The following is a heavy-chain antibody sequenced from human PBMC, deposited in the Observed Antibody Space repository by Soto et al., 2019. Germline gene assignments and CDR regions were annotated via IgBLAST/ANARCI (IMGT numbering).Heavy chain of an antibody. J-gene: IGHJ4*02. CDR3: ARGRYGDY. Sequence: QVHLVQSGAEVKKPGASVKVSCKGSGYTFTSYGITWVRQAPGQGLEWMGWISAHNGNTDYAQKLQGRVTVTRDTSTITAYMEPTSLRADDTAVYYCARGRYGDYWGQGALVTVSS. CDR1: GYTFTSYG. CDR2: ISAHNGNT. D-gene: IGHD1-1*01. V-gene: IGHV1-18*01.